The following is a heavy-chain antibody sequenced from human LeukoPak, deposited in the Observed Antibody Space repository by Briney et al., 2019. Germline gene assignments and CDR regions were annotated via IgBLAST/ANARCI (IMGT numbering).Heavy chain of an antibody. V-gene: IGHV3-23*01. CDR2: ISGSGSST. CDR3: AKGRYFGEHYFDY. J-gene: IGHJ4*02. CDR1: GFTFSGYA. D-gene: IGHD3-10*01. Sequence: GSLRLSCAASGFTFSGYAMTWVRQAPGKGLEWVSTISGSGSSTYYADSMKGRFTISRDNSNNTLYLQMNSLRAEDTAVYYCAKGRYFGEHYFDYWGQGTLVTVSS.